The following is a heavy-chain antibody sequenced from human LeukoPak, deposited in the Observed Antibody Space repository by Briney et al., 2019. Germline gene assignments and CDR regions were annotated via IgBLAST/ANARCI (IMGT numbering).Heavy chain of an antibody. J-gene: IGHJ5*02. CDR1: GGTFSSYA. Sequence: ASVKVSCKASGGTFSSYAISWVRQAPGQGLEWMGGIIPIFGTANYAQKFQGRVTITADKSTSTAYMELSSLRSEDTAVYYCARDGYYGSGSPQSDPWGQGTLVTVSS. CDR3: ARDGYYGSGSPQSDP. V-gene: IGHV1-69*06. CDR2: IIPIFGTA. D-gene: IGHD3-10*01.